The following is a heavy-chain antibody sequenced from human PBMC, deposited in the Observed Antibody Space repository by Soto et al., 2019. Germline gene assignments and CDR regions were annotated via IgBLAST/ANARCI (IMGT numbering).Heavy chain of an antibody. V-gene: IGHV1-69*13. J-gene: IGHJ6*02. CDR1: GYTFSSYA. Sequence: SLKVYCKTSGYTFSSYAISCVRHTNGQGLELMGGIIPIFGTANYAQKFQGRVTITADESTSTAYMELSSLRSEDTAVYYCARDYYYDSSGYYPLGMDVWGQGTTVTVSS. CDR2: IIPIFGTA. CDR3: ARDYYYDSSGYYPLGMDV. D-gene: IGHD3-22*01.